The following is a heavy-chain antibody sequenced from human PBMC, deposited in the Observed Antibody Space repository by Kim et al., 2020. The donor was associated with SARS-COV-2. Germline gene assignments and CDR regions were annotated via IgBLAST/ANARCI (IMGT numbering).Heavy chain of an antibody. CDR3: ARAPLDWGGQSGAFDI. V-gene: IGHV4-59*01. CDR1: GGSISSYY. Sequence: SETLSLTCTVSGGSISSYYWSWIRQPPGKGLEWIGYIYYSGSTNYNPSLKSRVTISVDTSKNQFSLKLSSVTATDTAVYYCARAPLDWGGQSGAFDIWGQGTMVTVSS. J-gene: IGHJ3*02. D-gene: IGHD3-10*01. CDR2: IYYSGST.